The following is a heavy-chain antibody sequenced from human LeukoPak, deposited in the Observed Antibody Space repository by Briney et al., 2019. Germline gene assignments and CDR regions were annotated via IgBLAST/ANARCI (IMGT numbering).Heavy chain of an antibody. V-gene: IGHV4-34*01. J-gene: IGHJ4*02. Sequence: PSETLSLTCAVYSGSFSGYYWSWIRQSPGKGLEWIGEINHSGSTNYNPSLKSRVTISIDTSKNQFSLKLRSVTAADTAVYFCARRAFPTSYSLWGPGTLVTVSS. CDR2: INHSGST. D-gene: IGHD2-15*01. CDR1: SGSFSGYY. CDR3: ARRAFPTSYSL.